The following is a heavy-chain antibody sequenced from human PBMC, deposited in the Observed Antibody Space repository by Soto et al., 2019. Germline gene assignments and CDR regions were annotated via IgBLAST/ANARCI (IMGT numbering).Heavy chain of an antibody. V-gene: IGHV1-24*01. CDR3: ARDHSSGWWNFDY. CDR1: GYTLTELS. Sequence: ASVKVSCKVSGYTLTELSMHWVRQAPGKGLEWMGGFDPEVGETIYAQKFQGRVTMTEDTSTDTAYMELNSLRAEDTAVYYCARDHSSGWWNFDYWGQGTLVTVSS. D-gene: IGHD6-19*01. CDR2: FDPEVGET. J-gene: IGHJ4*02.